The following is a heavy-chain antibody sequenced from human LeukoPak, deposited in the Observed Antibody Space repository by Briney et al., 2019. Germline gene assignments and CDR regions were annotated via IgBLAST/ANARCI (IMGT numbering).Heavy chain of an antibody. CDR2: INQDGSEK. J-gene: IGHJ4*02. V-gene: IGHV3-7*03. CDR3: ARGYYYDSSGYYLDY. Sequence: GGSLRLSCAASGFIFSNYWMSWVRQAPGKGLEWVANINQDGSEKYYVDSVKGRFTISRDSAKKSLCLQMNSLRTEDTAVYYCARGYYYDSSGYYLDYWGQGTLVTVSS. D-gene: IGHD3-22*01. CDR1: GFIFSNYW.